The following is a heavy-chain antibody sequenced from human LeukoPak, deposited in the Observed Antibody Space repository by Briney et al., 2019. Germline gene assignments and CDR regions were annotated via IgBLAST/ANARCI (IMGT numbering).Heavy chain of an antibody. D-gene: IGHD4-17*01. V-gene: IGHV1-8*03. CDR3: ARCYGDRKDTFDY. CDR2: MNPNSGNT. CDR1: GYTFTSYD. J-gene: IGHJ4*02. Sequence: ASVKVSCKASGYTFTSYDINWVRQATGQGLEWMGWMNPNSGNTGYAQKFQGRVTITRNTSISTAYMELSSLRSEDTAVYYCARCYGDRKDTFDYWGQGTLVTVSS.